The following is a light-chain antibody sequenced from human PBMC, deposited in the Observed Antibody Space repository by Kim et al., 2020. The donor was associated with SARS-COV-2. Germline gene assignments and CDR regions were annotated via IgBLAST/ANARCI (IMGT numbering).Light chain of an antibody. CDR1: SSNIGNNY. Sequence: QSVLTQPPSVSAAPGQRVTISCSGSSSNIGNNYVSWYQQLPGTAPKLLIYDNNKRPSGIPARFSGSKSGTSATLGITGLQTGDEAEYYCGTWDSSLSVWLFGGGTQLTVL. V-gene: IGLV1-51*01. CDR3: GTWDSSLSVWL. CDR2: DNN. J-gene: IGLJ3*02.